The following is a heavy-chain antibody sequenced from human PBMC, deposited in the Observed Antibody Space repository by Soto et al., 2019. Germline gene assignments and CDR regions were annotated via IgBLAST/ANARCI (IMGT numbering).Heavy chain of an antibody. D-gene: IGHD6-6*01. J-gene: IGHJ4*02. V-gene: IGHV3-9*01. CDR1: GFTFDDYA. Sequence: EVQLVESGGGLVQPGRSLRLSCAASGFTFDDYAMHWVRQAPGQGLEWVSGISWNSGSIGYADSVKGRFTISRANAKTYLYLRMNSLRAEDTALYYCAKGVAARGFFDYWGQGTLVTVSS. CDR2: ISWNSGSI. CDR3: AKGVAARGFFDY.